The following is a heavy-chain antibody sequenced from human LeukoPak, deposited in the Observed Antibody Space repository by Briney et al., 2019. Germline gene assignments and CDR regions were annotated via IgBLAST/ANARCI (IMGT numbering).Heavy chain of an antibody. CDR3: ASSLMGATKPPRY. J-gene: IGHJ4*02. Sequence: PSETLSLTCTVSGGSISSSSYYWGWIRQPPGKGLEWIGSIYYSGSTYYNPSLKSRVTISVDTSKNQFSLKLSSVTAADTAVYYCASSLMGATKPPRYWGQGTLVTVSS. D-gene: IGHD1-26*01. V-gene: IGHV4-39*07. CDR2: IYYSGST. CDR1: GGSISSSSYY.